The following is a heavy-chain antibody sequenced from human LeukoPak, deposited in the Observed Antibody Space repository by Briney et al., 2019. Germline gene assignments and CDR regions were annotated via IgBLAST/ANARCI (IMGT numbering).Heavy chain of an antibody. CDR1: GFTFTDYY. D-gene: IGHD6-13*01. CDR2: INPGSGGT. CDR3: ARGRGSSAAAHFDY. Sequence: ASVKRSCKGFGFTFTDYYMHWVRQAPGQGLEWVGLINPGSGGTNYAQKLQGRVTMTTDTSTSTAYMELRSLRSDDTAVYYCARGRGSSAAAHFDYWGQGTLVTVSS. V-gene: IGHV1-2*02. J-gene: IGHJ4*02.